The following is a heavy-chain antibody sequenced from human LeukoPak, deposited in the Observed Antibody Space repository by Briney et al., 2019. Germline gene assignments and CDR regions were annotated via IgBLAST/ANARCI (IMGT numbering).Heavy chain of an antibody. Sequence: ASVKVSCKASGYTFTSYGISWVRQAPGQGLEWMGWISAYNGNTNYAQKLQGRVTMTTDTSTSTAYMELRSLRSDDTAVYYCARVSRGYCSGGSCYQEGWFDPWGQGTLVTVSS. J-gene: IGHJ5*02. D-gene: IGHD2-15*01. CDR2: ISAYNGNT. CDR1: GYTFTSYG. V-gene: IGHV1-18*01. CDR3: ARVSRGYCSGGSCYQEGWFDP.